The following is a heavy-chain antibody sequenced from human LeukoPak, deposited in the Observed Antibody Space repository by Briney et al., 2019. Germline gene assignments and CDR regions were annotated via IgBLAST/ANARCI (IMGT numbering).Heavy chain of an antibody. CDR3: ARAHADY. CDR1: GGSISSYY. CDR2: IYYSGST. V-gene: IGHV4-59*01. Sequence: SSETLSLTCAVSGGSISSYYWSWIRQPPGEGLEWIGYIYYSGSTNYNPSLKSRVTISVDTSKNQFSLKLSSVTAADTAVYYCARAHADYWGQGTLVTVSS. J-gene: IGHJ4*02.